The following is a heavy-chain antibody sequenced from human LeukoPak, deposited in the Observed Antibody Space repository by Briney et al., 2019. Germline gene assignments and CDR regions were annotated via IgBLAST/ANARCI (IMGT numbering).Heavy chain of an antibody. Sequence: GGSLRLSCSASGFTFSNYAMHWVTQAPGKGLEYVSAISSNGGSTYYADSVKGRFTISRDNSKNTLHLQMSSLRAEDTAVYYCAKDAGDFSGYADYWGQGTLVTVSS. CDR1: GFTFSNYA. V-gene: IGHV3-64D*06. D-gene: IGHD5-12*01. J-gene: IGHJ4*02. CDR2: ISSNGGST. CDR3: AKDAGDFSGYADY.